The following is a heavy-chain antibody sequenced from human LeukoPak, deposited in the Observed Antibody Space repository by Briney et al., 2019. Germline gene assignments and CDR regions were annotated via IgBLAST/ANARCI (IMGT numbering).Heavy chain of an antibody. CDR3: ARDRSGYSSGFPGDY. J-gene: IGHJ4*02. D-gene: IGHD6-19*01. V-gene: IGHV3-23*01. Sequence: GGSLRLSCAASGFTFCSYAMSWVRQALGKGLEWVSAIIGRGGSTHYADSVKGRFTISRDNSKNTLYLQMNSLRAEDTAVYYCARDRSGYSSGFPGDYWGQGTLVTVSS. CDR2: IIGRGGST. CDR1: GFTFCSYA.